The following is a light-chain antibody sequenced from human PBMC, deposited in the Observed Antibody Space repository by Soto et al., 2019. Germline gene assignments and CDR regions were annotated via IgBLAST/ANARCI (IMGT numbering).Light chain of an antibody. Sequence: ETVMTQSPGTLSVSLGERATLSCRASQSVSIHLAWYQQKPGQAPRLLIYDTSTRATGIPARFSGSGSGTESTLTISRLEPEDFAVYYCQQYGSSLWTFGQGTKVDIK. CDR3: QQYGSSLWT. V-gene: IGKV3-20*01. J-gene: IGKJ1*01. CDR1: QSVSIH. CDR2: DTS.